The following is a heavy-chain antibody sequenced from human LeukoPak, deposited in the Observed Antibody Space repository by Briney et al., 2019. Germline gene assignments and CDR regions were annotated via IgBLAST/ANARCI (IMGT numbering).Heavy chain of an antibody. Sequence: GGSLRLSCAAPGFTFSSYSMNWVRQAPGKGLEWVSYISSSSSYIYYADSVKGRFTISRDNAKNSLYLQMNSLRAEDTAVYYCARVNDYYDSSGYYYAVDYWGQGTLVTVSS. D-gene: IGHD3-22*01. CDR2: ISSSSSYI. V-gene: IGHV3-21*05. J-gene: IGHJ4*02. CDR1: GFTFSSYS. CDR3: ARVNDYYDSSGYYYAVDY.